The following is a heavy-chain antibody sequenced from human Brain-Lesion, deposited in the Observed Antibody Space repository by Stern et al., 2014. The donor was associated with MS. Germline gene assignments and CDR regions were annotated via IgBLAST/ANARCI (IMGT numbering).Heavy chain of an antibody. CDR1: GGSISSSTYY. CDR3: ARHDSVPRPSQLYSARDRGPGYFDY. V-gene: IGHV4-39*01. CDR2: IYYRGFT. D-gene: IGHD1-26*01. J-gene: IGHJ4*02. Sequence: QLQLQESGPGLVKPSETLSLTCTVSGGSISSSTYYWAWIRQPPGKGLEWIGNIYYRGFTYYNPSLKSRVTISVDISKNQFSLKLSSVTAADTAIYYCARHDSVPRPSQLYSARDRGPGYFDYWGQGTLVTVSS.